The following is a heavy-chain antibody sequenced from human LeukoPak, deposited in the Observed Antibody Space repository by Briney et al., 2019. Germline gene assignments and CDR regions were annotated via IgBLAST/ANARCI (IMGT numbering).Heavy chain of an antibody. CDR1: GFTFSSYA. Sequence: GGSLRLSCAASGFTFSSYAMSWVRQAPGKGLEWVSAISGGGGSTYYADSVKGRFTISRDNSKNTLYLQMNSLRAEDTAVYYCAREAKEYSGSYYRYYYYMDVWGKGTTVTVSS. V-gene: IGHV3-23*01. J-gene: IGHJ6*03. CDR2: ISGGGGST. D-gene: IGHD1-26*01. CDR3: AREAKEYSGSYYRYYYYMDV.